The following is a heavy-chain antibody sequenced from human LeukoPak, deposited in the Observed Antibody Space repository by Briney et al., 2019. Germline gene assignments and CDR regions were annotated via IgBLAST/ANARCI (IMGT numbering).Heavy chain of an antibody. Sequence: GGSLRLSCAASGFTVSSNYMSWVRQAPGKGLEWVSVIYSGGSTYYADSVKGRFTISRDNSKSTLYLQMNSLRAKDTAVYYCARDYGDYVTSGDYWGQGTLVTVSS. D-gene: IGHD4-17*01. J-gene: IGHJ4*02. CDR1: GFTVSSNY. CDR3: ARDYGDYVTSGDY. V-gene: IGHV3-66*01. CDR2: IYSGGST.